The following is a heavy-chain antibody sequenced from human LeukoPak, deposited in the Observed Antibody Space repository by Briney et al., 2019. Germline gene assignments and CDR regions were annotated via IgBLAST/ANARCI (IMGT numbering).Heavy chain of an antibody. CDR1: GDFITAYY. J-gene: IGHJ4*02. CDR3: ASNTGIVFDY. Sequence: SETLSLTCTVSGDFITAYYWSWIRPPPGKGLEWIGYVYYSGTTEYNPSLRSRVTISLDMSKHQFSLTLTSVTAADTAVYYCASNTGIVFDYWGQGALVTVSS. CDR2: VYYSGTT. D-gene: IGHD7-27*01. V-gene: IGHV4-59*01.